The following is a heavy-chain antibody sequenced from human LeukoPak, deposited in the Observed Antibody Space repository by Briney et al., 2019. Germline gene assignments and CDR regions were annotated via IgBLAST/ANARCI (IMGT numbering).Heavy chain of an antibody. CDR3: ARDGRDVYNYWIDP. CDR1: GESFSGYY. J-gene: IGHJ5*02. Sequence: SETLSLTCAVYGESFSGYYWSWIRQPPGKGLEWIGEINHSGSTNYNPSLKSRVTISVDKYKNQFSLKLWTGTGAETAVYYCARDGRDVYNYWIDPWGQGTLVTVSS. CDR2: INHSGST. V-gene: IGHV4-34*01. D-gene: IGHD5-24*01.